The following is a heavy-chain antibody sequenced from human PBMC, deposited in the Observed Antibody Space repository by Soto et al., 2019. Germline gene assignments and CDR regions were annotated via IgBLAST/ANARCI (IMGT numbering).Heavy chain of an antibody. CDR3: AGSLVGWRVYHGGMDV. CDR2: IGATSNPK. CDR1: GFAFSNYV. Sequence: EVQLEESGGGLVQPGGSLRLSCAASGFAFSNYVMNWVRQAPGKGLEWVSYIGATSNPKYYADSVKGQFTISRDNAKNALYLQMTSLRVGAPVAYSGAGSLVGWRVYHGGMDVWGQGTTVTVSS. D-gene: IGHD6-19*01. J-gene: IGHJ6*02. V-gene: IGHV3-48*01.